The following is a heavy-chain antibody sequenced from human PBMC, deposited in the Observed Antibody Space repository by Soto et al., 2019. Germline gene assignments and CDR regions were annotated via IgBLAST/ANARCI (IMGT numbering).Heavy chain of an antibody. Sequence: GASVKVSCKASGYIFTSYGISWVRQAPGQGPEWMGWISAYNGDTNYAQKLQGRVTMTTDTSTTTAYMELRSLGSDDTAVYYCARTRGYCTGGTCYFDYWGQGTLVTVS. CDR2: ISAYNGDT. CDR3: ARTRGYCTGGTCYFDY. J-gene: IGHJ4*02. V-gene: IGHV1-18*04. D-gene: IGHD2-8*02. CDR1: GYIFTSYG.